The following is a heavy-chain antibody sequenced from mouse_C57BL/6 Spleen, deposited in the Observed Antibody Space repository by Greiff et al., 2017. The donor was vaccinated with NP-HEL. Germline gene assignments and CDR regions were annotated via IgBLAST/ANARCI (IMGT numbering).Heavy chain of an antibody. D-gene: IGHD1-1*01. CDR2: INPSSGYT. V-gene: IGHV1-4*01. CDR1: GYTFTSYT. Sequence: QVQLKQSGAELARPGASVKMSCKASGYTFTSYTMHWVKQRPGQGLEWIGYINPSSGYTKYNQKFKDKATLTADKSSSTAYMQLSSLTSEDSAVYYCARSGSSPYWYFDVWGTGTTVTVSS. CDR3: ARSGSSPYWYFDV. J-gene: IGHJ1*03.